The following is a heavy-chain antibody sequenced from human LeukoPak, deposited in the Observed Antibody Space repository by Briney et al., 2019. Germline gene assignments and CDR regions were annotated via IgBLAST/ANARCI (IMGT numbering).Heavy chain of an antibody. CDR2: IYYSGST. CDR1: GGSISSSSYY. D-gene: IGHD2-8*01. CDR3: ARVRGMGSPTFDY. Sequence: SETLSLTCTVSGGSISSSSYYWGWIRQPPGKGLEWIGSIYYSGSTYYNPSLKSRVTISVDTSKNQFSLTLSSVTAADTAVYYCARVRGMGSPTFDYWGQGTLVTVSS. J-gene: IGHJ4*02. V-gene: IGHV4-39*07.